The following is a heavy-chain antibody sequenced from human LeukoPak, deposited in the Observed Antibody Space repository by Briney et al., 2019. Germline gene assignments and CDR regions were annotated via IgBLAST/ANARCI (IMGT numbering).Heavy chain of an antibody. D-gene: IGHD3-3*01. CDR1: GFTFSSYA. J-gene: IGHJ4*02. V-gene: IGHV3-23*01. Sequence: GGSLRLSCAASGFTFSSYAMSWVRQAPGKGLEWVSAISGSGGSTYYADSVKGRFTISRDNSKNTLYLQMNSLRAEDTAVYCCAKTMSPYYDFWSGYQNFDYWGQGTLVTVSS. CDR2: ISGSGGST. CDR3: AKTMSPYYDFWSGYQNFDY.